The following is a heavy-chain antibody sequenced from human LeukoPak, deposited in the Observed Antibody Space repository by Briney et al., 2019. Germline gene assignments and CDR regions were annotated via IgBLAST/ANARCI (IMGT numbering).Heavy chain of an antibody. J-gene: IGHJ6*03. CDR3: ARGRSSGYPYYYYYMDV. V-gene: IGHV4-34*01. CDR2: INHSGST. CDR1: GGSFSGYY. D-gene: IGHD3-22*01. Sequence: SETLSPTCAVYGGSFSGYYWSWIRQPPGKGLEWIGEINHSGSTNYNPSLESRVTTSVDTSKNQFSLKVSSVTAADTAVYYCARGRSSGYPYYYYYMDVWGKGTTVTVSS.